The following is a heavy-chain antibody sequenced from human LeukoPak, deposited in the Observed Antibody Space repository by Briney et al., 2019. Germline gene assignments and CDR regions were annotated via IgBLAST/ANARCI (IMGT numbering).Heavy chain of an antibody. CDR2: IIPILGIA. V-gene: IGHV1-69*04. CDR1: GGTFSSYT. CDR3: ARDRGSITMIASPGYYFDY. J-gene: IGHJ4*02. D-gene: IGHD3-22*01. Sequence: GASVKVSCKASGGTFSSYTISWVRQAPGQGLEWMGRIIPILGIANYAQKFQGRVTITADKSTSTAYMELTSLTSEDTAVYYCARDRGSITMIASPGYYFDYWGQGTLVTVSS.